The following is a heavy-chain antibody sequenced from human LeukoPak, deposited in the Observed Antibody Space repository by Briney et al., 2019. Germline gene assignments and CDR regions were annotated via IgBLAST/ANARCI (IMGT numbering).Heavy chain of an antibody. Sequence: PGGSLRLSCAAFGFTFSNYGMHWVRQAPGKGLEWVAVISYDGSSKYYADSVKGRFTISRDNSKNTLYLQMNSLKAEDTAVYYCAKSLFYSDSTVYHPFDCWGQGTLVTVSS. D-gene: IGHD3-22*01. V-gene: IGHV3-30*18. CDR3: AKSLFYSDSTVYHPFDC. J-gene: IGHJ4*02. CDR2: ISYDGSSK. CDR1: GFTFSNYG.